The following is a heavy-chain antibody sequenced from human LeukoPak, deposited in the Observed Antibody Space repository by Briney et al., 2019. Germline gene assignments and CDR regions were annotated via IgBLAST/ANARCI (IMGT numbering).Heavy chain of an antibody. Sequence: SETLSLTCTVSGGSISSSSYYWGWIRQPPGKGLEWIGSIYYSGSTYYNPSLKSRVTISVDTSKNQFSLKLSSVTAADTAVYYCARHRAGERDAFDIWGQGTMVTVSS. J-gene: IGHJ3*02. V-gene: IGHV4-39*01. D-gene: IGHD7-27*01. CDR1: GGSISSSSYY. CDR3: ARHRAGERDAFDI. CDR2: IYYSGST.